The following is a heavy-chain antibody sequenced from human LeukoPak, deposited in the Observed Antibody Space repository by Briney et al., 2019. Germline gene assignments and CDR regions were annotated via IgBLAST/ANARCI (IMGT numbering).Heavy chain of an antibody. CDR2: INPNSGGT. V-gene: IGHV1-2*04. J-gene: IGHJ3*02. Sequence: ASVKVSCKASGYTFTGYYMHWVRQAPGQGLEWMGWINPNSGGTNYAQKFQGWVTMTRDTSISTAYMELSRLRSDDTAVYYCARAWGLGFGDEGWDAFDIWGQGTMVTVSS. D-gene: IGHD3-10*01. CDR1: GYTFTGYY. CDR3: ARAWGLGFGDEGWDAFDI.